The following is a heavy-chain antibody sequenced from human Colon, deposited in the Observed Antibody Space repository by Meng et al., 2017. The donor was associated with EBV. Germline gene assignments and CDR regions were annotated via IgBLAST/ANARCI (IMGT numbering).Heavy chain of an antibody. CDR1: GVSISRKFR. CDR3: ARGKQDAWELLAY. CDR2: IDDSGST. Sequence: QVWLHESGPGLGKPSGTLSLTCGSSGVSISRKFRWTWVRQPPGKGLEWIGDIDDSGSTNYNPSLNSRISISLDKSKNHFSLKVNSVTAADTAVYYCARGKQDAWELLAYWGQGALVTVSS. J-gene: IGHJ4*02. D-gene: IGHD1-26*01. V-gene: IGHV4-4*02.